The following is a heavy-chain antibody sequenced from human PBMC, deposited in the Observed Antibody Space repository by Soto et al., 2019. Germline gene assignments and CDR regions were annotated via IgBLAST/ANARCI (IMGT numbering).Heavy chain of an antibody. CDR1: GFSFSSYA. D-gene: IGHD3-22*01. V-gene: IGHV3-23*01. CDR3: ATPHDYDTTGFYSRFDY. J-gene: IGHJ4*02. CDR2: ISGSGVYS. Sequence: VQLLESGGNLVQPGGSLRLSCEVSGFSFSSYAMSWVRQAPGKGLERVTAISGSGVYSFYADSVKGRFTISRDNSKNILYLQMNSLRADDTAVYYCATPHDYDTTGFYSRFDYWGQGTLVTVSS.